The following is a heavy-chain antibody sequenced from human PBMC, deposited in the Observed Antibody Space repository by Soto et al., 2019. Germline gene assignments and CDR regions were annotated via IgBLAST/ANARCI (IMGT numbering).Heavy chain of an antibody. J-gene: IGHJ4*02. Sequence: QITLKESGPTLVTPTQTLTLTCTFSGFSLSTSGVGVGWIRQPQGKALEWLALIYWDDDERYSPSLKSRLTITKDTSKNQVVLTMTDMDPVDTATYYCAHLYYDSPLNYWGQGTLVTVSS. CDR3: AHLYYDSPLNY. V-gene: IGHV2-5*02. D-gene: IGHD3-22*01. CDR1: GFSLSTSGVG. CDR2: IYWDDDE.